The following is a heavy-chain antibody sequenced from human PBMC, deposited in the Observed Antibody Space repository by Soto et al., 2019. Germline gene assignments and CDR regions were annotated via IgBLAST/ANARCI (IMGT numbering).Heavy chain of an antibody. V-gene: IGHV3-48*02. Sequence: EVQLVESGGGLVQPGGSLRLSCAASGFTFSSYSMNWVCQAPGRGLEWVAYITSASARIYYADSVKGRFTISRDNAKNSLYLQMNSLRDEDTAVYYCTRDPHSLDYWGQGTLVTVSS. CDR3: TRDPHSLDY. D-gene: IGHD2-21*01. CDR2: ITSASARI. J-gene: IGHJ4*02. CDR1: GFTFSSYS.